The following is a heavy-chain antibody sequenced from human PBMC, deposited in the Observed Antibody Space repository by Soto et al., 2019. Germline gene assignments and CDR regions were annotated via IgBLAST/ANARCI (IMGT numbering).Heavy chain of an antibody. V-gene: IGHV1-69*01. Sequence: QVQLVQSGAEVKKPGSSVKVSCTASGGTFGSYAISWVRQAPGQGLEWMGGIIPIPGTANYAQKFQGRVTIAADESTSTAYMELSSLRSEDTAVYYCARSQGSSTSLEIYYYYYYGMDVRGQGTTVTVSS. CDR3: ARSQGSSTSLEIYYYYYYGMDV. CDR1: GGTFGSYA. CDR2: IIPIPGTA. J-gene: IGHJ6*02. D-gene: IGHD2-2*01.